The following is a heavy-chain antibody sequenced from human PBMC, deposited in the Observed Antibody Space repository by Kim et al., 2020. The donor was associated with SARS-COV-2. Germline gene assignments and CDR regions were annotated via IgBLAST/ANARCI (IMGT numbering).Heavy chain of an antibody. D-gene: IGHD5-12*01. V-gene: IGHV3-23*01. CDR3: AKDFRYSGYDSFDY. Sequence: ADSVQGRFPISRDNSTNTRYLQMNSPRAEDTAVYYCAKDFRYSGYDSFDYWGQGTLVTVSS. J-gene: IGHJ4*02.